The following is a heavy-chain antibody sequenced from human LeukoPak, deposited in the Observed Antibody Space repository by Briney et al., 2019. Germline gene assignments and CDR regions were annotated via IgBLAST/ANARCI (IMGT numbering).Heavy chain of an antibody. V-gene: IGHV3-30*18. D-gene: IGHD6-6*01. CDR1: GFTFSSYG. J-gene: IGHJ4*02. Sequence: PGGSLRLSCAASGFTFSSYGMHWVRQAPGKGLEWVAVISYDGSNKYYADSVKGRFTISRDNSKNTLYLQMNSLRAEDTAVYYCAKDLSGGIAARPWRGLVDYWGQGTLVTVSS. CDR3: AKDLSGGIAARPWRGLVDY. CDR2: ISYDGSNK.